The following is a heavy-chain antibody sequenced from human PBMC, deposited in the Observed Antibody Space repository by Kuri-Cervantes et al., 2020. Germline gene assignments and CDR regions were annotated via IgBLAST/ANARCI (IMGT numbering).Heavy chain of an antibody. CDR2: INHSGST. CDR3: ARKAPDIVVVPAATVYYYYGMDV. J-gene: IGHJ6*02. CDR1: GGSFSGYY. Sequence: ESLKISCAVYGGSFSGYYWSWIRQPPGKGLEWIGEINHSGSTNYNPSLKSRVTISVDTSKNQFSLKLSSVTAADTAVYYCARKAPDIVVVPAATVYYYYGMDVWGQGTTVTVSS. V-gene: IGHV4-34*01. D-gene: IGHD2-2*01.